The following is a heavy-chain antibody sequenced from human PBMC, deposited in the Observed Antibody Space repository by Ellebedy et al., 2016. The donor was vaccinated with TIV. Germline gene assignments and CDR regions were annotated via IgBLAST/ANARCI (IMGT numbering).Heavy chain of an antibody. J-gene: IGHJ5*02. CDR3: TKGIVGATTDWLDP. V-gene: IGHV3-33*06. Sequence: GESLKISXAASGFTFSSYGMHWVRQAPGKGLEWVAVIWYDGSNKYYADSVKGRFTISRDNSKNTLYLHMNSLKSEDTAVYYCTKGIVGATTDWLDPWGQGTLVTVSS. D-gene: IGHD1-26*01. CDR1: GFTFSSYG. CDR2: IWYDGSNK.